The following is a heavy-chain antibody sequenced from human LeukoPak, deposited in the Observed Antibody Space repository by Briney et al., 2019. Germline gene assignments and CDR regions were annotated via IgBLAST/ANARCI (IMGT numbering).Heavy chain of an antibody. D-gene: IGHD6-13*01. J-gene: IGHJ4*02. Sequence: PSETLSLTCTVSGVSISSYYWSWNRQPPGKGLKGLGYIYYSGSTNYNPSLKSRVTISVDTSKNQFSLTLRSVTAADPAVYYCARGAAAGMSFDYWGQGTLVTVSS. CDR2: IYYSGST. CDR1: GVSISSYY. CDR3: ARGAAAGMSFDY. V-gene: IGHV4-59*01.